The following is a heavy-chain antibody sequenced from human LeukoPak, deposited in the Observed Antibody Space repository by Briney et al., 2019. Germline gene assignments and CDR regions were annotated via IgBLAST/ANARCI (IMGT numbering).Heavy chain of an antibody. V-gene: IGHV3-48*03. J-gene: IGHJ4*02. CDR2: ISSSGSTI. Sequence: GGSLRLSCAASGFTFSSYEMNWVRQAPGKGLEWVSYISSSGSTIYYADSVKGRFTISRDNAKNSLYLQMNSLRAEYTAVYYCARVGGIAAGSYWGQGTLVTVSS. CDR3: ARVGGIAAGSY. D-gene: IGHD6-13*01. CDR1: GFTFSSYE.